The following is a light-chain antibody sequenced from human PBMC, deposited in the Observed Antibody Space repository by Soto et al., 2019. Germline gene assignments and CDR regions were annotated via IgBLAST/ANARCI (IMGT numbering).Light chain of an antibody. J-gene: IGLJ3*02. CDR3: TSYTSSSTLV. V-gene: IGLV2-14*01. CDR2: EVS. CDR1: SSDVGAYKY. Sequence: QSVLTQPASVSGSPGQSITISCTGTSSDVGAYKYVSWYQQHPGKAPKLLIYEVSSRPSGVSDRFSGSKSGNTASLTISGLLTEDETYYYCTSYTSSSTLVFGGGTKLTVL.